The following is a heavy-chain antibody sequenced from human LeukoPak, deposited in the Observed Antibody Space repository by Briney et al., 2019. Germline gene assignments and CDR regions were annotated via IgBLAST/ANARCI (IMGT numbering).Heavy chain of an antibody. J-gene: IGHJ5*02. Sequence: GSVKVSCKASGYTFTSYDINCVRQATGQGLEWMGWMNPNSGNTGYAQKFQGRVTITRNTSISTAYMELSSLRSEDTAVYYCARGLGDILTPSGNWFDPWGQGTLVTVSS. CDR2: MNPNSGNT. V-gene: IGHV1-8*03. D-gene: IGHD3-9*01. CDR3: ARGLGDILTPSGNWFDP. CDR1: GYTFTSYD.